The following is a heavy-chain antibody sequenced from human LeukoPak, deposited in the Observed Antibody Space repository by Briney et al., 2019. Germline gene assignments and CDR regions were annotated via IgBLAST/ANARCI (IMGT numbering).Heavy chain of an antibody. V-gene: IGHV4-34*01. CDR1: GGSFSGYY. D-gene: IGHD1-26*01. CDR3: ARGGKVGRYYFDY. CDR2: INHSGST. Sequence: SETLSLTCAVYGGSFSGYYWSWIRQPPGKGLEWIGEINHSGSTNYNPSLKSRVTISVDTSKNQFSLKLSSVTAADTAVYYCARGGKVGRYYFDYWGQGTLVTVSS. J-gene: IGHJ4*02.